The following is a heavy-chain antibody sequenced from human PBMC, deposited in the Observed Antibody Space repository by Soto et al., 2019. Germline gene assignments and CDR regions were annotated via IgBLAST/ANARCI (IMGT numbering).Heavy chain of an antibody. CDR1: GYTFTSYA. J-gene: IGHJ2*01. V-gene: IGHV1-3*01. Sequence: GASVKVSCKASGYTFTSYAMHWVRQTPGQRLEWMGWINAGNGNTKYSQKFQGRVTITRDTSASTAYMELSSLRSEDTAVYYCARAPSWWYFDLWGRGTLVTVSS. CDR2: INAGNGNT. CDR3: ARAPSWWYFDL.